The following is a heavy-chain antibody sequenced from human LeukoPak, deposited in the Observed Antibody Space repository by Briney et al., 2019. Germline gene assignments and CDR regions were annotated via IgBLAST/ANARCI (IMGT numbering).Heavy chain of an antibody. CDR3: ARRVCSSTSCLLYYMDV. D-gene: IGHD2-2*01. CDR2: ISAYNGNT. J-gene: IGHJ6*03. Sequence: GASVKVSCKASGYTFTSYGISWVRQAPGQGLEWMGWISAYNGNTNYAQKLQGRVTMTTDTSTSTAYMELRSLRSDDTAVYYCARRVCSSTSCLLYYMDVWGKGTTVTVSS. CDR1: GYTFTSYG. V-gene: IGHV1-18*01.